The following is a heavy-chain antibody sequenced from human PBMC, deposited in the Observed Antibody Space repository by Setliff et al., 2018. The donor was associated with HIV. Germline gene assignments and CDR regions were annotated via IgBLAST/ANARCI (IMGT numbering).Heavy chain of an antibody. Sequence: KPSETLSLTCTVSGASISSGGYYWSWIRRHPGRGLEFIGYIYYTGNTYYSPSLESRVVISVDTSKNQFSLRLTSVTAADTAVYYCAREAPHIAVTGHRGFSQHWGQGTLVTVS. CDR3: AREAPHIAVTGHRGFSQH. CDR2: IYYTGNT. V-gene: IGHV4-31*03. D-gene: IGHD6-19*01. CDR1: GASISSGGYY. J-gene: IGHJ1*01.